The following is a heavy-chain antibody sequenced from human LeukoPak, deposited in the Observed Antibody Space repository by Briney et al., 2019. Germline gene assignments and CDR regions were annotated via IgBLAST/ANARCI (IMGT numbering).Heavy chain of an antibody. V-gene: IGHV1-8*01. CDR3: VRGDYNYYGMDV. CDR2: MNLNSGNT. Sequence: GASVKVSCKASGYTFTSYDINWVRQATGQGLEWMGWMNLNSGNTGYAQNFQGRVTMTRDTSISTAYMELSSLRSEDTAVYHCVRGDYNYYGMDVWGQGTTVTVSS. J-gene: IGHJ6*02. CDR1: GYTFTSYD.